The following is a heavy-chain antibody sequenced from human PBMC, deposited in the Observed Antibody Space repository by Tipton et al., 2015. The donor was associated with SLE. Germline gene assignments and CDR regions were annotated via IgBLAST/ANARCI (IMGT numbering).Heavy chain of an antibody. CDR2: ISSSSSTI. D-gene: IGHD2-2*01. CDR3: ARDPVVPAATFDY. Sequence: GSLRLSCAASGFTFGSYSMNWVRQAPGKGLEWVSYISSSSSTIYYADSVKGRFTISRDNAKNSLYLQMNSLRAEDTAVYYCARDPVVPAATFDYWGQGTLVTVSS. CDR1: GFTFGSYS. V-gene: IGHV3-48*01. J-gene: IGHJ4*02.